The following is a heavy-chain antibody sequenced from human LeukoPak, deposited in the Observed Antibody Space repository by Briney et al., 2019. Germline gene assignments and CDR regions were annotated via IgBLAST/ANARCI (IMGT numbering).Heavy chain of an antibody. CDR3: ARVSFSTAVESYYFDY. J-gene: IGHJ4*02. D-gene: IGHD5-18*01. CDR2: MYYNGNG. Sequence: PSETLSLTCAVSGGSLSNSRYYWGWIRQPPGQGLEWIGSMYYNGNGHYNPSLKSRVSISLDASKNHFSLRLSSVTAADTAIYYCARVSFSTAVESYYFDYWGQGALVTVSS. CDR1: GGSLSNSRYY. V-gene: IGHV4-39*07.